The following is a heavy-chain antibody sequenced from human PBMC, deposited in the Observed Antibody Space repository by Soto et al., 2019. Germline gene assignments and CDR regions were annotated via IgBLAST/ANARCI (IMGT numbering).Heavy chain of an antibody. J-gene: IGHJ4*02. D-gene: IGHD3-10*01. CDR1: GLTFSAYT. V-gene: IGHV3-30-3*01. CDR3: ARVAPGGSGSYDI. CDR2: ILYDGSNQ. Sequence: VESGGRVVQPGRSLRLSCAASGLTFSAYTMHWVRQAPGKGLEWVALILYDGSNQDYADSVKGRFTISRDNSRNTLYLQMSSLSLEDTALYFCARVAPGGSGSYDIWGQGTLVTVSS.